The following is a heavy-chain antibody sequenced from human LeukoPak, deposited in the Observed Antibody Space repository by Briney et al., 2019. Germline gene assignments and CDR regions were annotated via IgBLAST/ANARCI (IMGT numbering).Heavy chain of an antibody. CDR3: SIKQKTAYEMDV. Sequence: GGSLRLSCAASVFTFSSYGMHFVRQAPGKGLEGVAVIWYDGSNKYYADSVKGRFTISRDNSKNTLYLQMNSLRAEDTAVYYCSIKQKTAYEMDVWGQGTTVTVSS. D-gene: IGHD2-21*01. CDR1: VFTFSSYG. V-gene: IGHV3-33*01. CDR2: IWYDGSNK. J-gene: IGHJ6*02.